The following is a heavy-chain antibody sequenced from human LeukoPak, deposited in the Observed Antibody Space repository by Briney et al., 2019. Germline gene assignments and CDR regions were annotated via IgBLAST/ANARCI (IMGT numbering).Heavy chain of an antibody. Sequence: SETLSLTCTVSGSSISSYYWSWIRQPPGKGQEWIGYIYYSGSTNYNPSLKSRVTISVDTSKNQFSLKLSSVTAADTAVYYCARVGGYSGYDGYYYYYMDVWGKGTKVTVSS. CDR1: GSSISSYY. V-gene: IGHV4-59*01. CDR2: IYYSGST. D-gene: IGHD5-12*01. J-gene: IGHJ6*03. CDR3: ARVGGYSGYDGYYYYYMDV.